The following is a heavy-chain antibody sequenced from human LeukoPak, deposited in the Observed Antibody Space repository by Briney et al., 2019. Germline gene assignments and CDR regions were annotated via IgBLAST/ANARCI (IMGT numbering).Heavy chain of an antibody. CDR1: DYSISSSNF. Sequence: PSETLSLTCTVSDYSISSSNFWGWIRQPPGKGLEWIAYIYYTGNIYYNPSLKSRVTMSIDTSKNQFSLKLSSVTAADTAVYYCARDNDSRDPPHFDYWGQGTLVTVSS. D-gene: IGHD3-16*01. V-gene: IGHV4-28*03. CDR3: ARDNDSRDPPHFDY. CDR2: IYYTGNI. J-gene: IGHJ4*02.